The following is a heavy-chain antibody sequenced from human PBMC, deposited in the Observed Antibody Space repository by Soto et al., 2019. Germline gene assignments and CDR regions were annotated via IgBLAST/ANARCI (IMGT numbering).Heavy chain of an antibody. D-gene: IGHD2-2*01. J-gene: IGHJ6*02. CDR3: AKDSHIVVVPAATPLAYYGMDV. CDR1: GFTFSSYA. CDR2: ISGSGGST. V-gene: IGHV3-23*01. Sequence: GGTLRLSCAASGFTFSSYAMSWVRQAPGKGLEWVSAISGSGGSTYYADSVKGRFTISRDNSKNTLYLQMNSLRAEDTAVYYCAKDSHIVVVPAATPLAYYGMDVWGQGTTVTVSS.